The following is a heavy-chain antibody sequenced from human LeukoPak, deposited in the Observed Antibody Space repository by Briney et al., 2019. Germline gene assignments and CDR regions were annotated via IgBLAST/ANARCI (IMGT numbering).Heavy chain of an antibody. J-gene: IGHJ4*02. CDR2: ISYDGSNK. Sequence: LGRSLRLSCAASGFTFSSYGMYWVRQAPGKGLEWVAVISYDGSNKYYADSVKGRFTISRDNSKNTLYLQMNSLRAEDTAVYYCAKILPDTVTADYWGQGTLVTVSS. CDR1: GFTFSSYG. CDR3: AKILPDTVTADY. D-gene: IGHD4-11*01. V-gene: IGHV3-30*18.